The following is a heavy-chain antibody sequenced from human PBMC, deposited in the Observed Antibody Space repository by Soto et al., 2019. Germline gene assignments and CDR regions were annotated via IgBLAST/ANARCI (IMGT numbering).Heavy chain of an antibody. D-gene: IGHD2-15*01. Sequence: PGGSLRLSCAASGFTFSSYAMHWVRQAPGKGLEWVAVISYDGRNKYYVDSVKGRFTISRDNSKNTLYLEMNSLRVEDTAVYYCVRDTAYCSGGTCYSSHGMDVWGQGTTVTVSS. CDR2: ISYDGRNK. J-gene: IGHJ6*02. CDR3: VRDTAYCSGGTCYSSHGMDV. V-gene: IGHV3-30*04. CDR1: GFTFSSYA.